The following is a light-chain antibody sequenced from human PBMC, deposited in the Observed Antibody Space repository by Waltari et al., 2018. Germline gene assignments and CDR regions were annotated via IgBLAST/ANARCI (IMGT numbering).Light chain of an antibody. Sequence: EIVLTQSPGTLSLSPGERVTLSCRASQSVTSNYLAWYQQKPGQAPSLLIYGASSRATGIPDRFSGSGSGTDFTLTISRLEPEDFAVYYCQHFGSSPYTFGQGTKLEIK. CDR2: GAS. V-gene: IGKV3-20*01. J-gene: IGKJ2*01. CDR1: QSVTSNY. CDR3: QHFGSSPYT.